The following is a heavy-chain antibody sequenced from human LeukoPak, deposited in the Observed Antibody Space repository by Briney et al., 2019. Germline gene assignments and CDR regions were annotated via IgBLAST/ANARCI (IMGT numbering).Heavy chain of an antibody. CDR2: IGSSGNTI. V-gene: IGHV3-48*01. Sequence: GGSLRLSCVASGFTFRTCSMNWVRQAPGKGLEWVSYIGSSGNTIYYADSVKGRFAISRDNAKNSLYLQMNSLRVEDTAVYYCARDLWSGSRPYTDVWGKGTTVTVSS. CDR1: GFTFRTCS. CDR3: ARDLWSGSRPYTDV. J-gene: IGHJ6*03. D-gene: IGHD3-10*01.